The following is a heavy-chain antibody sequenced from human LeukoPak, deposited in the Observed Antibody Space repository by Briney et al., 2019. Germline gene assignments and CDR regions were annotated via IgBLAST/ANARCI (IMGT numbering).Heavy chain of an antibody. D-gene: IGHD2-8*01. CDR1: GYTFTGYW. J-gene: IGHJ4*02. V-gene: IGHV1-46*01. Sequence: ASVKVSCKAFGYTFTGYWMHWVRQAPGQGPEWMGVISPSGGSTIYAQKFKGRVTLTRDMSTSTDYLELSSLRSEDTAVYYCGNKPTLSCTHGFCVVIDYWGQGTLVTVSS. CDR2: ISPSGGST. CDR3: GNKPTLSCTHGFCVVIDY.